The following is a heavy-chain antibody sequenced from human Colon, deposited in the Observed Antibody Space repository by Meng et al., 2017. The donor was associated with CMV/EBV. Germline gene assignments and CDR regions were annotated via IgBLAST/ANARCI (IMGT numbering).Heavy chain of an antibody. Sequence: VQLGQSGDEVKKPGAAGKVSCKPSGYTFTGYYIHWVPQAPGQGLDWMGWINPNSGGTNYAQKFQGRVTMTRDTSISTAYMELSRLRSDDTAVYYCARAPYNWNDEGWFDPWGQGTLVTVSS. D-gene: IGHD1-20*01. CDR1: GYTFTGYY. V-gene: IGHV1-2*02. J-gene: IGHJ5*02. CDR3: ARAPYNWNDEGWFDP. CDR2: INPNSGGT.